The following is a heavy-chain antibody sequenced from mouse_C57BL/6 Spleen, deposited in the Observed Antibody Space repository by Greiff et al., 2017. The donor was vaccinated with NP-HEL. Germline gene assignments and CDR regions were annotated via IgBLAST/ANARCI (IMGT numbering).Heavy chain of an antibody. CDR1: GYTFTSYG. V-gene: IGHV1-81*01. CDR3: ARLDGNSYYYAMDY. CDR2: IYPRSGNT. D-gene: IGHD2-1*01. J-gene: IGHJ4*01. Sequence: QVQLQQSGAELARPGASVKLSCKASGYTFTSYGISWVKQRTGQGLEWIGEIYPRSGNTYYNEKFKGKATLTADKSSSTAYMVLRSLTSEDSAVFYCARLDGNSYYYAMDYWGQGTSVTVSS.